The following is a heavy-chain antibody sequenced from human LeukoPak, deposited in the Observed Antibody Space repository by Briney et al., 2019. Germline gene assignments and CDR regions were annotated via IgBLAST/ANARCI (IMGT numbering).Heavy chain of an antibody. D-gene: IGHD3-3*02. CDR3: ARGNLRISGFDY. J-gene: IGHJ4*02. V-gene: IGHV3-33*01. CDR2: IWYDGSNK. CDR1: GFTFSSYG. Sequence: GGSLRLSCAASGFTFSSYGMHWVRQAPGKGLEWVAVIWYDGSNKYYADSVKGRFTISRDNSKNTLYLQMNSLRAEDTAVYYCARGNLRISGFDYWGQGTLVTVSS.